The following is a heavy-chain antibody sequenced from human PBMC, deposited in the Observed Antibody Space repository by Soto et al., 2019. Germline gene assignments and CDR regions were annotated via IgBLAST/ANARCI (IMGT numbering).Heavy chain of an antibody. CDR3: ARDSAYSSSWYDFDH. CDR2: ISGSGDSN. J-gene: IGHJ4*02. V-gene: IGHV3-23*01. Sequence: GGSLRLSCAVSGFIFSSNAMSWVRQAPGKGLEWVSVISGSGDSNHYADSLKGRFTISRDNSKNTLYLQMNSLRAEDTAVYYCARDSAYSSSWYDFDHWGQGTLVTVSS. CDR1: GFIFSSNA. D-gene: IGHD6-13*01.